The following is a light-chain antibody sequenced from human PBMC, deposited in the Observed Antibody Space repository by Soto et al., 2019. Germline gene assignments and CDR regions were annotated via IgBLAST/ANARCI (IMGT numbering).Light chain of an antibody. CDR3: MLYMGGGLVV. V-gene: IGLV8-61*01. CDR1: SGSVSTTYY. CDR2: STN. Sequence: QTVVTQEPSFSVSPGGTVTLTCGLTSGSVSTTYYPSWYQQTPGQAPRTLIYSTNIRSSGVPDRFSGSILGNKAALTITGAQEDDESDYHCMLYMGGGLVVFGGGTQLTVL. J-gene: IGLJ2*01.